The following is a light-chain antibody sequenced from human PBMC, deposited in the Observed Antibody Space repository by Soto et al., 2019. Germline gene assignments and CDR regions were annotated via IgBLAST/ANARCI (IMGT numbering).Light chain of an antibody. J-gene: IGKJ4*01. CDR2: DAS. CDR3: HQRSNWPPLT. CDR1: QSVGGY. Sequence: EIVLTQSPATLSLSPGERATLSCRASQSVGGYLDWYQQKPGQAPRLLIYDASNRASGNPARFSGSGSGTDFTLTISSLEPEDLAVYYCHQRSNWPPLTFGGGTKVEIK. V-gene: IGKV3-11*01.